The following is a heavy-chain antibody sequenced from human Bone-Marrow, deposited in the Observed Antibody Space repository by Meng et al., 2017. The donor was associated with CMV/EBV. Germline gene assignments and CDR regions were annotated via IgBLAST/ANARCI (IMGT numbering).Heavy chain of an antibody. V-gene: IGHV4-34*01. J-gene: IGHJ4*02. CDR2: INHSGST. CDR1: GGSFSGYY. D-gene: IGHD2-15*01. Sequence: AVYGGSFSGYYWSWIRQPPGKGLEWIGEINHSGSTNYNPSLKSRVTISVVTSKNQFSLKLSSVTAADTAVYYCAVSSIVVVVAAYDYWGQGTLVTVSS. CDR3: AVSSIVVVVAAYDY.